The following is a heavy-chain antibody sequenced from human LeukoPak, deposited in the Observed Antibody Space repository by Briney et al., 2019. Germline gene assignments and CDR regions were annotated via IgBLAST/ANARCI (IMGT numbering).Heavy chain of an antibody. J-gene: IGHJ4*02. V-gene: IGHV3-30*18. CDR3: AKDRAPFGESPFDY. CDR1: GFTFSSYG. CDR2: ISYDGSNK. Sequence: GGSLRLSCAASGFTFSSYGMHWVRQAPGKGLEWVAVISYDGSNKYYADSVKGRFTISRDNSKNTLYLQINGLRAEDTAVYYCAKDRAPFGESPFDYWGQGTLVTVSS. D-gene: IGHD3-10*01.